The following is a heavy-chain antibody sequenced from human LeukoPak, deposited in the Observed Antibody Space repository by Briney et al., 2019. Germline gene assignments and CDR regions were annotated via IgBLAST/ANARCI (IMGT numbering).Heavy chain of an antibody. CDR1: GGPVSSGGHY. J-gene: IGHJ5*02. V-gene: IGHV4-31*03. D-gene: IGHD2-15*01. CDR2: INYSGTT. CDR3: ARTVVIAATYWFDP. Sequence: SETLSLTCTVSGGPVSSGGHYWTWLRQYPGKGLEWIGYINYSGTTHYNPSLKSRVTISLDTSKNQFSLNLSSVTAADTAVYYCARTVVIAATYWFDPWGQGSLVTVSS.